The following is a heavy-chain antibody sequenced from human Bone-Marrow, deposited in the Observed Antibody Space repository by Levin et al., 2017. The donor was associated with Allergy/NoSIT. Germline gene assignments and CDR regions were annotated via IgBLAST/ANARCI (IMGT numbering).Heavy chain of an antibody. V-gene: IGHV4-61*09. CDR2: IYINGNT. Sequence: SQTLSLTCSVSGGSIPGGSYYWTWIRQSAGKGLEWIGHIYINGNTNYNPSLKSRVTISLDTSKNQFSLKLSSMSAADSAVYYCVRTKDFSTVTIWGQGTLVTVSS. D-gene: IGHD4-17*01. CDR3: VRTKDFSTVTI. J-gene: IGHJ1*01. CDR1: GGSIPGGSYY.